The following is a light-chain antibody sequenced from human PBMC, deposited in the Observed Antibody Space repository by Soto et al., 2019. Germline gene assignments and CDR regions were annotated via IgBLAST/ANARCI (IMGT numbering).Light chain of an antibody. CDR1: QSISSY. V-gene: IGKV1-39*01. Sequence: DIQMTQSPSSLSASVGDRVSITCRASQSISSYLNWYQQKPGKAPQLLIYAASSLQSGVPSRFSGSGSGTDFTLTISSLQPEDFATYYCQQSYATFGQGTRLEIK. CDR3: QQSYAT. J-gene: IGKJ5*01. CDR2: AAS.